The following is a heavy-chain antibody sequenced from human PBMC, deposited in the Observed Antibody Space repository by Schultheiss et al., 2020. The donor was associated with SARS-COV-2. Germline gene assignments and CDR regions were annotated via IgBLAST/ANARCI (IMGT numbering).Heavy chain of an antibody. V-gene: IGHV3-64*04. J-gene: IGHJ4*02. D-gene: IGHD2-2*01. Sequence: GESLKISCSASGFTFSSYAMHWVRQAPGKGLEYVSAISSNGGSTYYADSVKGRFTISRDNSKNTLYLQMNSLRAEDTAVYYCAKVRGFYCSSTSCHDEYYFDYWGQGTLVTVSS. CDR1: GFTFSSYA. CDR2: ISSNGGST. CDR3: AKVRGFYCSSTSCHDEYYFDY.